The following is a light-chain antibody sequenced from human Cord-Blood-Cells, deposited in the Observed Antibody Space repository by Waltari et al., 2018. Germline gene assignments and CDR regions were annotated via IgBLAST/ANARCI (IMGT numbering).Light chain of an antibody. V-gene: IGKV3-20*01. CDR1: QSVSSSY. J-gene: IGKJ1*01. CDR3: QQYGSSPGT. Sequence: EIVLTQSPGTLSLSPGERATLSCRASQSVSSSYLAMYHQKPGQAPRLLIYGASSRATGIPDRFSGSGSGTDFTLTISRLEPEDFAVYYCQQYGSSPGTFGQGTKVEIK. CDR2: GAS.